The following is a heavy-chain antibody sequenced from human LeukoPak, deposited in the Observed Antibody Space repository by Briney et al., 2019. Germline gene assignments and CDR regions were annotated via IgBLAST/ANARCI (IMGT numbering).Heavy chain of an antibody. CDR1: GFTFSSYW. V-gene: IGHV3-7*01. D-gene: IGHD5-18*01. Sequence: GGSLRLSCAASGFTFSSYWMSWVRQAPGKGLEWVANIKQDGSEKYYVDSVKGRFTISRDNAKNSLYLQMNSLRAEDTAVYYCAREGGSHGSWYFDLWGRGTLVTVSS. CDR2: IKQDGSEK. J-gene: IGHJ2*01. CDR3: AREGGSHGSWYFDL.